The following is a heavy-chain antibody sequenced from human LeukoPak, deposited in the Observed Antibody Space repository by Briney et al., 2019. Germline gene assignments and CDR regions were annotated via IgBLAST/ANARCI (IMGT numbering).Heavy chain of an antibody. J-gene: IGHJ4*02. CDR1: GYSFTSYW. V-gene: IGHV5-51*01. D-gene: IGHD3-22*01. CDR3: ARQLTYYDSSGYCFDY. CDR2: IYPGDSDT. Sequence: KPGESLKISCKGSGYSFTSYWIGWVRQMPGKGLEWMGIIYPGDSDTRYSPSFQGQVTISADKSTSTAYLQWSSLKASDTAMYYCARQLTYYDSSGYCFDYWGQGTLVTVSS.